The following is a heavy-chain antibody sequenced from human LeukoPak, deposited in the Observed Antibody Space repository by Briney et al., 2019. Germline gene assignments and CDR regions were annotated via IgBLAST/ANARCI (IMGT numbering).Heavy chain of an antibody. D-gene: IGHD6-13*01. V-gene: IGHV4-39*07. J-gene: IGHJ5*02. Sequence: PSETLSLTCTVSGGSISSNSYYWGWIRQPPGKGLEWIGEINHSGSTNYNPSLKSRVTISVDTSKNQFSLKLSSVTAADTAVYYCARIVPLGVAAARNWFDPWGQGTLVTVSS. CDR3: ARIVPLGVAAARNWFDP. CDR2: INHSGST. CDR1: GGSISSNSYY.